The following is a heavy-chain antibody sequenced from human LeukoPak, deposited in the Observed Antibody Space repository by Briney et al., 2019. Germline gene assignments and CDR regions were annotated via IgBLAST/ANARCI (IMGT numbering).Heavy chain of an antibody. CDR3: ARGYSSSSYEDDY. J-gene: IGHJ4*02. CDR2: LYTSGIT. Sequence: SETLSLTCTVSGGSISSGNYYWSWIRQPAGKGLEWIGRLYTSGITNYNPSLKSRVAMSIDTSKNQFSLKLSSVTAADTAAYYCARGYSSSSYEDDYWGQGTLVTVSS. V-gene: IGHV4-61*02. D-gene: IGHD6-13*01. CDR1: GGSISSGNYY.